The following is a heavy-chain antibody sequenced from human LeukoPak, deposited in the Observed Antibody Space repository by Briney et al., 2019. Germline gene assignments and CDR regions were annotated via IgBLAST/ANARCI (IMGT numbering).Heavy chain of an antibody. V-gene: IGHV4-59*08. J-gene: IGHJ4*02. Sequence: SETLSLTCTVSGGSISSYDWSWIRQPPGKELEWIGYIYYSGSTNYNPSLKSRVTISVDTSKNQFSLKLSSVTAADTAVYYCARLPSGTSFDYWGQGTLVTVSS. CDR1: GGSISSYD. D-gene: IGHD2-2*01. CDR3: ARLPSGTSFDY. CDR2: IYYSGST.